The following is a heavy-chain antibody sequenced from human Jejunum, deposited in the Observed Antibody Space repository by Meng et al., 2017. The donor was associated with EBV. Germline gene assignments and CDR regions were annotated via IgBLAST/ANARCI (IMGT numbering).Heavy chain of an antibody. Sequence: QVQLPEAGPGLVKPSDTLSLTCSVSGDSVTGYNYWTWIRQPPGKGLEWIGNLYYAGKAIYKPSLQSRVTISVDTSKNQISLKVTSVTAADTAIYYCARGRGYDYGDSWGQGTLVTVSS. CDR3: ARGRGYDYGDS. D-gene: IGHD5-12*01. J-gene: IGHJ5*02. CDR2: LYYAGKA. CDR1: GDSVTGYNY. V-gene: IGHV4-61*01.